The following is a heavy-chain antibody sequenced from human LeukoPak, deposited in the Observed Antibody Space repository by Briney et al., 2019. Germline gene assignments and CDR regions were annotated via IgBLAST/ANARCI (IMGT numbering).Heavy chain of an antibody. Sequence: PSETLSLTGTVSGGSISSYYWSWIRQPPGKGLEWIGYIYYSGSTNYNPSLKSRVTISVDTSKNQFSLKLSSGTAADTAVYYCARAPYYYDSSGYGAFDIWGQGTMVTVSS. CDR1: GGSISSYY. J-gene: IGHJ3*02. V-gene: IGHV4-59*01. CDR3: ARAPYYYDSSGYGAFDI. D-gene: IGHD3-22*01. CDR2: IYYSGST.